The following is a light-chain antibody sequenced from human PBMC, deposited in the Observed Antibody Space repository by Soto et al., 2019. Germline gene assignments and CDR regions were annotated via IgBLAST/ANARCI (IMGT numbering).Light chain of an antibody. J-gene: IGKJ5*01. CDR3: QQTYITPYT. Sequence: DSQITQSPSTLSASVGDRVTITCGASQSISSWLAWYQQKPGKAPKLLIYKASSLESGVPSRFSGSGSGTDFTLTIDSLQPDDFATYYCQQTYITPYTFGQGTRLEI. V-gene: IGKV1-5*03. CDR2: KAS. CDR1: QSISSW.